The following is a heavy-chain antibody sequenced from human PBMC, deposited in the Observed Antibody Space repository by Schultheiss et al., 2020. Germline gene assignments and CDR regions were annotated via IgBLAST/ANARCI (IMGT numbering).Heavy chain of an antibody. V-gene: IGHV4-4*02. Sequence: SETLSLTCAVSGGSISSSNWWSWVRQPPGKGLEWIGEIYHSGSSNYNPSLKSRVTISVDTSKNQFSLKLSSVTAADTAVYYCARAFVSSSWYVMDVWGRATTVTGSS. J-gene: IGHJ6*03. CDR2: IYHSGSS. D-gene: IGHD6-13*01. CDR1: GGSISSSNW. CDR3: ARAFVSSSWYVMDV.